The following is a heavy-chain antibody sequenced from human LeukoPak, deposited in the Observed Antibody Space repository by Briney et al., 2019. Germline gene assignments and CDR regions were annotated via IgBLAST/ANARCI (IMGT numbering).Heavy chain of an antibody. Sequence: ASVKVSCKVSGYTLTELSMHWVRQAPGKGLEWMGGFDPEDGETIYAQKFQGRVTMTEDTSTDTAYMELSSLRSEDTAVYYCATWEAVAGNFDYWGQGTLVTVSS. V-gene: IGHV1-24*01. J-gene: IGHJ4*02. CDR2: FDPEDGET. CDR1: GYTLTELS. D-gene: IGHD6-19*01. CDR3: ATWEAVAGNFDY.